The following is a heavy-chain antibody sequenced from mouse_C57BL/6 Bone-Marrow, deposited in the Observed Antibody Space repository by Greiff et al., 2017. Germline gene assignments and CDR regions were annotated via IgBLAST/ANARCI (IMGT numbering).Heavy chain of an antibody. J-gene: IGHJ2*01. D-gene: IGHD3-3*01. CDR1: GFNIKDDY. CDR2: IDPENGDT. V-gene: IGHV14-4*01. CDR3: TRTRGIDY. Sequence: VQLKESGAELVRPGASVKLSCTASGFNIKDDYMHWVKQRPEQGLAWIGWIDPENGDTEYASKFQGKAPITADTSSNTAYLQLSSLTSEDTAVYYCTRTRGIDYWGQGTTLTVSS.